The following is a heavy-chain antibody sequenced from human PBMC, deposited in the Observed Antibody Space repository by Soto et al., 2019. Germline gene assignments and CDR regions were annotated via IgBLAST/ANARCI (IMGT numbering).Heavy chain of an antibody. D-gene: IGHD3-10*01. CDR1: GGSITDHY. V-gene: IGHV4-59*11. Sequence: QVQLQESGPGLVKSSETLSLTCTVSGGSITDHYWSWIRQSPEKGLEWIGYIYYLGSTDYNPSLKSRVTISVDRSKKQFFLRLESVTVEDTAIYYCARDQYAGSGSPFPADWGPGTQVTVSS. J-gene: IGHJ4*02. CDR2: IYYLGST. CDR3: ARDQYAGSGSPFPAD.